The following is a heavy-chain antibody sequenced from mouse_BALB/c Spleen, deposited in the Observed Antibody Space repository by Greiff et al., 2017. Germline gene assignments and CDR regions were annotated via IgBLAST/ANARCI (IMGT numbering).Heavy chain of an antibody. CDR1: GFTFSDYY. CDR2: ISDGGSYT. D-gene: IGHD2-14*01. CDR3: ARDRYDRGAMDY. J-gene: IGHJ4*01. Sequence: EVKLMESGGGLVKPGGSLKLSCAASGFTFSDYYMYWVRQTPEKRLEWVATISDGGSYTYYPDSVKGRFTISRDNAKNNLYLQMSRLKSEDTAMYYCARDRYDRGAMDYWGQGTSVTVSS. V-gene: IGHV5-4*02.